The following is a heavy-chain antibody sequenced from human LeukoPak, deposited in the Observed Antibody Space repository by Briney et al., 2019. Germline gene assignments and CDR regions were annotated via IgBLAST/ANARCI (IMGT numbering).Heavy chain of an antibody. CDR2: IYYSGST. CDR3: ARLVAGNFDY. Sequence: SETLSLTCTVSGGSISSYYWSWIRQPPGKGLEWIGYIYYSGSTNYNPSLKSRVTISVDTSKNQFSLKLSSVTAADTAVYYCARLVAGNFDYWGQGTLVTVSS. CDR1: GGSISSYY. V-gene: IGHV4-59*08. D-gene: IGHD6-19*01. J-gene: IGHJ4*02.